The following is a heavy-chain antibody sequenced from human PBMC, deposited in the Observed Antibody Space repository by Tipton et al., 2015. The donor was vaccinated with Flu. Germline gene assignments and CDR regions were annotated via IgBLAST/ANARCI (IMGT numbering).Heavy chain of an antibody. D-gene: IGHD6-19*01. CDR2: IYYSGRT. Sequence: LSCTVSGGSITSYYWSWIRQPPGKGLEWIGYIYYSGRTNYNPSLKSRVTISVDTSRNQFSLKLTSVTAADTAVYFCARDGDIAVAGGYFDLWGRGTLVTVSS. CDR1: GGSITSYY. CDR3: ARDGDIAVAGGYFDL. J-gene: IGHJ2*01. V-gene: IGHV4-59*01.